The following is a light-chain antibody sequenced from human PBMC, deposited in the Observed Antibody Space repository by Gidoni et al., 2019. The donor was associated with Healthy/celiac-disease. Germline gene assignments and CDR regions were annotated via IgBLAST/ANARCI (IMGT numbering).Light chain of an antibody. V-gene: IGKV3-20*01. CDR3: QQYGSSPWT. CDR1: QSVSSSY. Sequence: EIVLTQSPGTLSLSPGERAPLSCRASQSVSSSYLAWYQQKPGQAPRLRIYGASSRATGLPDRFSGSGSGTDFTLTISRLEPEDFAVYYCQQYGSSPWTFGQGTKVEIK. J-gene: IGKJ1*01. CDR2: GAS.